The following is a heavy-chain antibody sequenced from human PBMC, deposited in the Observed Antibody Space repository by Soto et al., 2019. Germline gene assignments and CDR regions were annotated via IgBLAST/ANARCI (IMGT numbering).Heavy chain of an antibody. CDR1: GFTFTNFW. V-gene: IGHV3-74*01. J-gene: IGHJ6*02. D-gene: IGHD6-6*01. CDR2: INVDGSST. CDR3: ARGVFKKYGMDV. Sequence: GGSLRLSCAASGFTFTNFWIHWVRQAPGKGLVWVLRINVDGSSTDYADSVKGRFTISRDNAKNTVFLQMNSLRVEDTAVYYCARGVFKKYGMDVWGQGPTVTVSS.